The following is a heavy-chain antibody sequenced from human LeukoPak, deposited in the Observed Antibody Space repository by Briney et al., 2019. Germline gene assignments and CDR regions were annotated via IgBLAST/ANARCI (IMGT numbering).Heavy chain of an antibody. CDR3: ATGGYCSSMSCYWNAFDI. V-gene: IGHV5-51*01. J-gene: IGHJ3*02. CDR2: IYPGDSDT. Sequence: GESLKISCKGSGYSFTTYWIGWVRQMPGKGLEWMGIIYPGDSDTRYSPSFQGQVTISVDKSISTAYLQWSSLKASDAAMYYCATGGYCSSMSCYWNAFDIWGQGTMVTVSS. CDR1: GYSFTTYW. D-gene: IGHD2-2*01.